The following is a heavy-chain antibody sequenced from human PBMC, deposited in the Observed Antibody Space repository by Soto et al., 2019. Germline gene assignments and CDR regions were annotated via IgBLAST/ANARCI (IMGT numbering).Heavy chain of an antibody. D-gene: IGHD4-17*01. J-gene: IGHJ4*02. Sequence: EVQLVESGGGLVKPGGSLRLSCAASGFTFSSYSMDWVRQAPGKGLEWVSSISSSSSYIYYADSVKGRFTISRDNAKNSLYLQMNSLRAEDTAVYYCARHTVTDFDYWGQGTLVTVSS. CDR3: ARHTVTDFDY. CDR1: GFTFSSYS. V-gene: IGHV3-21*01. CDR2: ISSSSSYI.